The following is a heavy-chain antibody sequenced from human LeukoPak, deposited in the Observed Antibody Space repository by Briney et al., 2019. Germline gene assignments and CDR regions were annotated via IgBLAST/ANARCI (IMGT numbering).Heavy chain of an antibody. J-gene: IGHJ4*02. CDR3: AGASDIVVVPAAIDY. D-gene: IGHD2-2*01. Sequence: SVKVSCKASGGTFSSYAISWVRQAPGQGLEWMGGIIPIFGTANYAQKFQGRVTITADESTSTAYMELSSLRSEDTAVYYCAGASDIVVVPAAIDYWGQGTLVTVSS. CDR2: IIPIFGTA. V-gene: IGHV1-69*01. CDR1: GGTFSSYA.